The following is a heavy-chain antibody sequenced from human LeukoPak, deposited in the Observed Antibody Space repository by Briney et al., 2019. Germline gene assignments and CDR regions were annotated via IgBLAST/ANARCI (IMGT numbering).Heavy chain of an antibody. CDR2: IYYSGST. CDR1: GGSISSSSYY. J-gene: IGHJ3*02. CDR3: ARNPPVAMIVVVRAFDI. V-gene: IGHV4-39*07. Sequence: SETLSLTCTVSGGSISSSSYYWGWIRQPPGKGLEWIGSIYYSGSTYYNPSLKSRVTISVDTSKNQFSLKLSSVAAADTAVYYCARNPPVAMIVVVRAFDIWGQGTMVTVSS. D-gene: IGHD3-22*01.